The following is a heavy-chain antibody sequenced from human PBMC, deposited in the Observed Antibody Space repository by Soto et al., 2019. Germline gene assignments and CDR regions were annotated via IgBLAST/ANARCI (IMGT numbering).Heavy chain of an antibody. Sequence: GGSLRLSCAASGFTFSSYAMHWVRQAPGKGLEWVAVISYDGSNKYYADSVKGRFTISRDNSKNTLYLQMNSLRAEDTAVYYCARGATTVTTWPLTDWGQGTLVTVSS. V-gene: IGHV3-30-3*01. CDR1: GFTFSSYA. CDR2: ISYDGSNK. CDR3: ARGATTVTTWPLTD. J-gene: IGHJ4*02. D-gene: IGHD4-17*01.